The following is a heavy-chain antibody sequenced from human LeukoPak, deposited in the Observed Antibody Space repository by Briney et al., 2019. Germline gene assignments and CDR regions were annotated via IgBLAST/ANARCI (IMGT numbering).Heavy chain of an antibody. CDR2: IYYSGST. CDR3: ARSIYSGSSSHYFDY. D-gene: IGHD1-26*01. J-gene: IGHJ4*02. Sequence: SETLSLTCTVSGGSISSYYWSWIRQPPGKGLEWIGYIYYSGSTNYNPSLKSRVTISVDTSKNQFSLKLSSVTAADTAVYYCARSIYSGSSSHYFDYWGQGTLVTVSS. V-gene: IGHV4-59*08. CDR1: GGSISSYY.